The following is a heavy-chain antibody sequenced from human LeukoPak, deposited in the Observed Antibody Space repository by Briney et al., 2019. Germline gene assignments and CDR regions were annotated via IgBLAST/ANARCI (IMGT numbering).Heavy chain of an antibody. CDR3: ARVANWNPNWFDP. V-gene: IGHV4-38-2*02. CDR2: IYHSGST. D-gene: IGHD1-1*01. CDR1: GYSISSGYF. Sequence: SETLSLTCTVSGYSISSGYFWGWIRQPPGKGLEWIGSIYHSGSTSYNPSLKSRLTISVDTSKNQFSLKLNFVTAADTAVYYCARVANWNPNWFDPWGQGTLVTVSS. J-gene: IGHJ5*02.